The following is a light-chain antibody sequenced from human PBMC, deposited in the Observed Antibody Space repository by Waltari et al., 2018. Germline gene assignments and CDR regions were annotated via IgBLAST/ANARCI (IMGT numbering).Light chain of an antibody. CDR3: CSYAGSYTWV. Sequence: QSALTQPRSVSGSPGPSVTIPCTATSGAVGGHNYVAWYQQPPGKAPTVMIYDLSRRPSGVPDRFSGSRSANTASLTISGLQAEDEADYYCCSYAGSYTWVFGGGTKVTVL. CDR1: SGAVGGHNY. CDR2: DLS. J-gene: IGLJ3*02. V-gene: IGLV2-11*01.